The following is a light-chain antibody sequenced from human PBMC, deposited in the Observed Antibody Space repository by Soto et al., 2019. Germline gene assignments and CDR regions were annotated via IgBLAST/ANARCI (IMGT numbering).Light chain of an antibody. CDR2: DDD. J-gene: IGLJ1*01. Sequence: QSVLTQPPSVSAAPGQRVPISCSGRSSNIGGNSVSWYQQLPGTAPKLLIYDDDKRPSGIPDRFSGSKSGTSATLGITGFQTGDEADYYCGSWDSSLSAYVFGTGTKVTV. V-gene: IGLV1-51*01. CDR1: SSNIGGNS. CDR3: GSWDSSLSAYV.